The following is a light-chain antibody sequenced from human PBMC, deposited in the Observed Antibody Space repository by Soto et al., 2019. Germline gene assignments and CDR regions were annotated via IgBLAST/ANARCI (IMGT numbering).Light chain of an antibody. J-gene: IGLJ1*01. CDR1: SSDVGGYNY. V-gene: IGLV2-8*01. CDR3: SSYAGSPKRV. Sequence: CVLTQAPSGSGSPGESVAISCTRTSSDVGGYNYVSWYQQHPGKAPKLMIYEVSKRPSGVPDRFSGSKSGNTASLTVSGLQAEDEADYYCSSYAGSPKRVFGTGTGVTV. CDR2: EVS.